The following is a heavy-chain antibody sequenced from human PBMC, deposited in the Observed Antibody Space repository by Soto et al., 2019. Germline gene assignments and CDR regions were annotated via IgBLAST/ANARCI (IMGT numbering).Heavy chain of an antibody. Sequence: QVQLQESGPGLVKPSETLSLTCTVSGGSISSYYWSWIRQPPGKGLEWIGYIYYSGGTNYNPSLKGRVAFAVDTDTKQFSLQLSSVTAADTAVDYCARAVLPYYDFWSGAVGYFDYWGQGTLVTVSS. CDR1: GGSISSYY. V-gene: IGHV4-59*08. CDR3: ARAVLPYYDFWSGAVGYFDY. CDR2: IYYSGGT. D-gene: IGHD3-3*01. J-gene: IGHJ4*02.